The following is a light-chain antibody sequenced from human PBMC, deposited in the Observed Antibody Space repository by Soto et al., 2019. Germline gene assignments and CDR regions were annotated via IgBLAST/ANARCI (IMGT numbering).Light chain of an antibody. CDR3: QQSYSAPRLT. CDR2: AAS. Sequence: DVQMTQSPSSLSASVGDTVTISCRASQSISSYLHWYQHKPGKAPKLLIYAASSLHSGVPSRFSGSGSGTEFTLTISSLQPEDFATYFCQQSYSAPRLTFGGGTKVEIK. V-gene: IGKV1-39*01. J-gene: IGKJ4*01. CDR1: QSISSY.